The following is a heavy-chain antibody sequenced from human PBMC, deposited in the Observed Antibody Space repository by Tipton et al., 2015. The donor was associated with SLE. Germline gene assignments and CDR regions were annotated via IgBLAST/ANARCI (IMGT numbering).Heavy chain of an antibody. CDR2: IYSRDLI. V-gene: IGHV4-34*11. CDR3: ARASAVSLDEDS. Sequence: TLSLTCAVYGGSFSGYYWSWIRQPPGKGLEWIGYIYSRDLIHFNPSLKSRVTISFNTSANQFSLDLSSVTVADTAVYYCARASAVSLDEDSWGQGTLVTVSS. CDR1: GGSFSGYY. D-gene: IGHD2/OR15-2a*01. J-gene: IGHJ4*02.